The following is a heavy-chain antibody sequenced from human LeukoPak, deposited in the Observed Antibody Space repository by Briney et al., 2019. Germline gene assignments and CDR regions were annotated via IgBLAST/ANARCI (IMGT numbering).Heavy chain of an antibody. CDR1: GYTFTGYY. J-gene: IGHJ4*02. CDR2: INPNSGGT. Sequence: ASVKVSCKASGYTFTGYYLHWVRQAPGQGLEWMGWINPNSGGTNYAQKFQGRVTMTRDTSISTAYMELSRLRSDDTAVYYCARVRYSGSHLLDYCGQGTLVTVSS. D-gene: IGHD1-26*01. CDR3: ARVRYSGSHLLDY. V-gene: IGHV1-2*02.